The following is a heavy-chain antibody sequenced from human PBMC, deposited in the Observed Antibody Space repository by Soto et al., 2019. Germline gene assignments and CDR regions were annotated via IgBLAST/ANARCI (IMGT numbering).Heavy chain of an antibody. CDR2: ISTDGSNK. J-gene: IGHJ4*02. CDR3: VRDFHSGSYFFDY. CDR1: AFVFNSYA. Sequence: LRLSCAASAFVFNSYAMHWVRQTPAQGLEWVAVISTDGSNKFYADSVKGRFNISRDNSKNTLYLEMTSLREEDTAMYYCVRDFHSGSYFFDYWGQGTLVTVSS. V-gene: IGHV3-30-3*01. D-gene: IGHD1-26*01.